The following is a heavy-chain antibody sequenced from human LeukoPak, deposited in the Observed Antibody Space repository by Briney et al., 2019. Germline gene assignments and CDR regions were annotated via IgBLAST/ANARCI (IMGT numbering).Heavy chain of an antibody. CDR1: GFTVISNY. V-gene: IGHV3-53*01. Sequence: GGSLRLSCAASGFTVISNYMSWVRQAPGKGLEWVSVIYSGGSTYYADSVKGRFTISRDNSKNTLYLQMNSLRAEDTAVYYCAREYSYGPYYYMDVWGKGTTVTVSS. CDR3: AREYSYGPYYYMDV. CDR2: IYSGGST. D-gene: IGHD5-18*01. J-gene: IGHJ6*03.